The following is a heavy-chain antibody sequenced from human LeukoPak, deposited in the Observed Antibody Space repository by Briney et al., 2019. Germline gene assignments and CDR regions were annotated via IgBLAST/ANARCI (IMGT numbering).Heavy chain of an antibody. J-gene: IGHJ6*02. CDR1: GGSISSGGYY. CDR3: ARDLTAVAGTVYYGMDV. D-gene: IGHD6-19*01. V-gene: IGHV4-30-2*01. CDR2: IYHSGST. Sequence: SETLSLTCTVSGGSISSGGYYWSWIRQPPGRGLEWIGYIYHSGSTNYNPSLKSRVTISVDKSKNQFSLKLSSVTAADTAVYYCARDLTAVAGTVYYGMDVWGQGTTVTVSS.